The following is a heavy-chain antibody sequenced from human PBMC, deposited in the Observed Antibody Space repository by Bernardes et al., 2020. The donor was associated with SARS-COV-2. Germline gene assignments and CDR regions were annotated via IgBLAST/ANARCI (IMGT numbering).Heavy chain of an antibody. CDR2: IYSSGNS. Sequence: SETLSLTCTVSGGSISSSNYYWGWIRQAPGKGLEWIGSIYSSGNSYYSPSLQSRVTESVDTSKNQFSLRLSFVTAADTAVYYCARDSGNIVTTTERFDYWGQGTLVTVSS. CDR3: ARDSGNIVTTTERFDY. J-gene: IGHJ4*02. V-gene: IGHV4-39*02. D-gene: IGHD5-12*01. CDR1: GGSISSSNYY.